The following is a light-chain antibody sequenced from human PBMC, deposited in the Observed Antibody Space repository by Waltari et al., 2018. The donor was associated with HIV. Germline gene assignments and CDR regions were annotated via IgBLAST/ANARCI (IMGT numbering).Light chain of an antibody. V-gene: IGKV4-1*01. Sequence: DIVMTQSPDSLAVSLGERATINCKSSQSVLYSSNNKNYLAWYQQKPGQPPKLLIYWASTRDSGVPDRFRGSGSGTDFTLTISSLQAEDVAVYYCQQYYSTLYSFGQGTKLEIK. CDR3: QQYYSTLYS. J-gene: IGKJ2*03. CDR2: WAS. CDR1: QSVLYSSNNKNY.